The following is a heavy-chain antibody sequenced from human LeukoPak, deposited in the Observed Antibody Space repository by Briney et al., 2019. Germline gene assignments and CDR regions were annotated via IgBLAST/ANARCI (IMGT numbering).Heavy chain of an antibody. J-gene: IGHJ6*03. CDR1: GGYFSGYY. Sequence: SETLSLTCAVYGGYFSGYYWSWIRQPPGKGLEWIGEINHSGSTNYNPSLKSRVTISVDTSKNQFSLKLNSVTAAATDVYYCARGDHYYYDSSGYYYFYYYYYMDVWGKGTTVTVSS. V-gene: IGHV4-34*01. CDR2: INHSGST. D-gene: IGHD3-22*01. CDR3: ARGDHYYYDSSGYYYFYYYYYMDV.